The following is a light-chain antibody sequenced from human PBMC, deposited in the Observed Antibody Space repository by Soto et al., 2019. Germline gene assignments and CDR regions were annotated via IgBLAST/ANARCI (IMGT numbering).Light chain of an antibody. V-gene: IGKV3-15*01. Sequence: EIVMTQSPATLSVSPGERATLSCRASQSVNSNLAWYQQKPGQAPRLVIYGASTRATGIPARFSGGGAGTEFPLTISRLPYEDFADYYRQQYKNFWTFGQGTKVEIK. J-gene: IGKJ1*01. CDR1: QSVNSN. CDR3: QQYKNFWT. CDR2: GAS.